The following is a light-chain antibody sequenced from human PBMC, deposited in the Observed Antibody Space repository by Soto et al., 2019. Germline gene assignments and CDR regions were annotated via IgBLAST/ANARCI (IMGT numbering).Light chain of an antibody. CDR1: SSDVGDYNY. CDR3: CSYAGSYTWV. CDR2: AVN. V-gene: IGLV2-11*01. Sequence: QSALTQPRSVSGSPGQSDTISCTGTSSDVGDYNYVSWYQQHPGKAPKLLIYAVNMRPSGVPDRFSGSKSGNTASLTISGLQAEDEAEYSCCSYAGSYTWVFGGVKKLTVL. J-gene: IGLJ3*02.